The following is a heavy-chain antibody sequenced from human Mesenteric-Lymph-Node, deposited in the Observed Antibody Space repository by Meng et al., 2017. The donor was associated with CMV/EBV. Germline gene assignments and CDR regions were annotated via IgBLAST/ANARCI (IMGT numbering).Heavy chain of an antibody. J-gene: IGHJ4*02. D-gene: IGHD2-2*01. CDR3: ARAGGDCFSNTCYLFNLDY. Sequence: SVLVSCYASAGTFSSYAISWVRQAPGQGLEWLGGIIPIFGTANYAQKFQGRVTITTDESTSTAYMQLSSLRSEDTAVYYCARAGGDCFSNTCYLFNLDYWGQGTLVTVSS. CDR1: AGTFSSYA. V-gene: IGHV1-69*05. CDR2: IIPIFGTA.